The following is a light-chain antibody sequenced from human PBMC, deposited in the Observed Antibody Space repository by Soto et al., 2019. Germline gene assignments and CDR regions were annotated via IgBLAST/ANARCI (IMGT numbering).Light chain of an antibody. CDR1: QSINTY. V-gene: IGKV1-39*01. CDR3: QQSYNTPPFT. Sequence: DIQMTQSPSSLSASVGDRVTITCRASQSINTYLNWYQQKPGKAPKSLIHAASSLQSGVPSRFSGSGSGTFFTLTIRSLQPEDVATYYCQQSYNTPPFTFGQGTKLEIK. J-gene: IGKJ2*01. CDR2: AAS.